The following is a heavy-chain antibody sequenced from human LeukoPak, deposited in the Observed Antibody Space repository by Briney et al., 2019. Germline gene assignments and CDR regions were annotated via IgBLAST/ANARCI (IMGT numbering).Heavy chain of an antibody. J-gene: IGHJ4*02. CDR1: GGSISSSSYY. D-gene: IGHD1-14*01. CDR3: ARGRRFGY. V-gene: IGHV4-39*07. Sequence: SETLSLTCTVSGGSISSSSYYWSWIRQPPGKGLEWIGEINHSGSTNYNPSLKSRVTISVDTSKNQFSLKLSSVTAADTAVYYCARGRRFGYWGQGTLVTVSS. CDR2: INHSGST.